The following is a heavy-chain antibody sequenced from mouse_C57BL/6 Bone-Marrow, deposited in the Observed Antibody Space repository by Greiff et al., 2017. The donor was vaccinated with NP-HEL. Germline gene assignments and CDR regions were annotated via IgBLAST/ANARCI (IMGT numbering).Heavy chain of an antibody. V-gene: IGHV1-26*01. CDR1: GYTFTDYY. CDR2: INPNNGGT. J-gene: IGHJ3*01. CDR3: AREADDYDGTWFAY. Sequence: VQLQQSGPELVKPGASVKISCKASGYTFTDYYMNWVKQSHGKSLEWIGDINPNNGGTSYNQKFKGKATLTVDKSSSTAYMELRSLTSEDSAVYYCAREADDYDGTWFAYWGQGTLVTVSA. D-gene: IGHD2-4*01.